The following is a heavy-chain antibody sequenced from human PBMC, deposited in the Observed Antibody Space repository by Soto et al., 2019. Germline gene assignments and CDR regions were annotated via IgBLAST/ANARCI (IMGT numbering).Heavy chain of an antibody. CDR2: ISGSGGST. J-gene: IGHJ4*02. CDR3: AYSSTPFDY. V-gene: IGHV3-23*01. Sequence: EVQLLESGGGLVQPGGSLRLSCAASGCTFSRYAMSWFRQARGKGLEWVSAISGSGGSTYYADSVKGRFTISRDNSKNTLYLQMNSLRAEDTAVYYCAYSSTPFDYWGQGTLVTVSS. D-gene: IGHD6-13*01. CDR1: GCTFSRYA.